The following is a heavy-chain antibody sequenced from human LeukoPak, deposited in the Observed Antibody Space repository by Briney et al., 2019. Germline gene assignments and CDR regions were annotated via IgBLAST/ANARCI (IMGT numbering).Heavy chain of an antibody. CDR2: ISGDGSNT. CDR3: AKDLGPTGAAWFDP. J-gene: IGHJ5*02. D-gene: IGHD1-14*01. CDR1: GFTFDEYA. Sequence: PGGSLRLSCAASGFTFDEYAMHWVRQPPGKGLEWVSLISGDGSNTYSADSVKGRFTISRDNSKNSLYLQMNSLRTEDTAFYYCAKDLGPTGAAWFDPWGQGTLVTASS. V-gene: IGHV3-43*02.